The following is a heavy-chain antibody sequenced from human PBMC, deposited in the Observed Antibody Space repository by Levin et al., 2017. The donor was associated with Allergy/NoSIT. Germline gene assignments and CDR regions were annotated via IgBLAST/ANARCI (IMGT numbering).Heavy chain of an antibody. J-gene: IGHJ5*02. Sequence: SVKVSCKASGGTFSSYAISWVRQAPGQGLEWMGGIIPIFGTANYAQKFQGRVTITADESTSTAYMELSSLRSEDTAVYYCARDNPVWSGYYTSRPGGWFDPWGQGTLVTVSS. V-gene: IGHV1-69*13. CDR2: IIPIFGTA. CDR3: ARDNPVWSGYYTSRPGGWFDP. CDR1: GGTFSSYA. D-gene: IGHD3-3*01.